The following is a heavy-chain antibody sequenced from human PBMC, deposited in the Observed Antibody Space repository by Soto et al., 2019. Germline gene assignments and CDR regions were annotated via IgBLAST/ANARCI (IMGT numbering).Heavy chain of an antibody. CDR2: IWFDGSNT. J-gene: IGHJ6*02. D-gene: IGHD2-15*01. V-gene: IGHV3-33*01. CDR1: GFTFTSYG. Sequence: GGFLRLSCVASGFTFTSYGMHWVRQAQGKGLEWVAVIWFDGSNTYYADSVKGRFTISRHNSKNTLYLQMNSMRVEDTAVYYCARHLVVMAAGTDFHYYYGMYVWGQGTTVTVSS. CDR3: ARHLVVMAAGTDFHYYYGMYV.